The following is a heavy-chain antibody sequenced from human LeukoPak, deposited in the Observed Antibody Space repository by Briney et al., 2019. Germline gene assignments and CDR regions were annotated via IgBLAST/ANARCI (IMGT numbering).Heavy chain of an antibody. CDR1: GFTFSSHC. Sequence: PGGSLRLSCAASGFTFSSHCMNWARQAPGKGLEWVANIKQDGSEKYYVDSVKGRFTISRDNAKNSLYLQMNSLRAEDTALYYCAKGMYDSSGYYYSKPRDYFDHWGQGTLVTVSS. CDR3: AKGMYDSSGYYYSKPRDYFDH. J-gene: IGHJ4*02. CDR2: IKQDGSEK. V-gene: IGHV3-7*03. D-gene: IGHD3-22*01.